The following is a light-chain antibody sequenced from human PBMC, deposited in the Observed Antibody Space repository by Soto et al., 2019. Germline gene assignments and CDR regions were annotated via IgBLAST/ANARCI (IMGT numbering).Light chain of an antibody. J-gene: IGKJ5*01. Sequence: EIVMTQSPATLSVSPGERATLSCRASQSVNSNLAWYQQKPGQAPRLLIYATSTRATGIPDRFSGSGSGKVFSLTISNQQSEDFAVYHCQQYDNKPPITFGQGTRLEIK. CDR2: ATS. V-gene: IGKV3-15*01. CDR1: QSVNSN. CDR3: QQYDNKPPIT.